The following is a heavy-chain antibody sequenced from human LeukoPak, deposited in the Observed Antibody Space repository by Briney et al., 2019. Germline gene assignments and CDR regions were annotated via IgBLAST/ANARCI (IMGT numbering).Heavy chain of an antibody. CDR1: GVSISSSNSY. J-gene: IGHJ4*02. CDR3: TRRFDY. CDR2: IDTGTSTI. V-gene: IGHV3-48*01. Sequence: ETLSLTCTVSGVSISSSNSYWGWVRQAPGKGLEWVSYIDTGTSTIYYADSVKGRFTISKDNAKNSLYLQMNSLRTEDTAVYYCTRRFDYWGQGTLVTVSS.